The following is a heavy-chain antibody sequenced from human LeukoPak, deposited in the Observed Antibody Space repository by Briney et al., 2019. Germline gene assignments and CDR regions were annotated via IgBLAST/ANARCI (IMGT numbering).Heavy chain of an antibody. CDR3: AKDVTSGYLFDY. Sequence: PGGSVRLSCAASGFTSSSYAMSWVRQAAGKGLEWVSAISGNGGSTYYADSVKGRFTISRDNSKNTLYLQMNSLRAEDTAVYYCAKDVTSGYLFDYWGQGTLVTVSS. D-gene: IGHD3-3*01. CDR1: GFTSSSYA. V-gene: IGHV3-23*01. CDR2: ISGNGGST. J-gene: IGHJ4*02.